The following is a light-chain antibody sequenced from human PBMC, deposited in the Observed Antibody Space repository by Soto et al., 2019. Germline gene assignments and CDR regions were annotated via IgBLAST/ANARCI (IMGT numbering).Light chain of an antibody. V-gene: IGKV3-20*01. CDR1: QSVTNNY. CDR2: GAS. Sequence: EIVLTQSPGTLSLSQGERATLSFRASQSVTNNYLAWFQQKPGQAPRLLMYGASTRAPGFPARFSGSGSGTDFTFTISSLQSEDFAVYYCQQYGSSPWTFGQGTKVDIK. CDR3: QQYGSSPWT. J-gene: IGKJ1*01.